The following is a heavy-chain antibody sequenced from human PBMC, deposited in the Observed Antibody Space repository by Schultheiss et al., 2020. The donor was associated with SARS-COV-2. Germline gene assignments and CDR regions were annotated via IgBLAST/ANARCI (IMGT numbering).Heavy chain of an antibody. CDR1: GYTFTGYY. CDR3: ARGRQTYYYYGMDV. V-gene: IGHV1-2*02. J-gene: IGHJ6*02. Sequence: ASVKVSCKASGYTFTGYYMHWVRQAPGQGLEWMGWINPNSGGTNYAQKLQGRVTMTTDTSTSTAYMELSSLRSEDTAVYYCARGRQTYYYYGMDVWGQGTTVTVSS. CDR2: INPNSGGT.